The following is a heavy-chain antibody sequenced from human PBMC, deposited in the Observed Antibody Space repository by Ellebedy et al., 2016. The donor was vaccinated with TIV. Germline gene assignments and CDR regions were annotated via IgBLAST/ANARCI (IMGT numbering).Heavy chain of an antibody. D-gene: IGHD3-16*02. CDR3: ARQMITFGGVIVSSDY. Sequence: SETLSLTCTVSGGSISSSSYYWGWIRQPPGKGLECIGSSYYNGSTYYNPSLKNRVTISVDTSKNQFSLKLSSVTAADTAVYYCARQMITFGGVIVSSDYWGQGTLVTVSS. CDR2: SYYNGST. CDR1: GGSISSSSYY. J-gene: IGHJ4*02. V-gene: IGHV4-39*01.